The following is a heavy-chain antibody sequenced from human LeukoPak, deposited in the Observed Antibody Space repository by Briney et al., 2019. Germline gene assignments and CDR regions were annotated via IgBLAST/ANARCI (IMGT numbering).Heavy chain of an antibody. CDR2: IYYSGST. CDR1: GGSISSSSYY. D-gene: IGHD5-18*01. Sequence: PSETLSPTCTVSGGSISSSSYYWGWIRQPPGKGLEWIGSIYYSGSTYYNPSLKSRVTISVDTSKNQFSLKLGSVAAADTSLYYCARHENSHLRGFDSWGQGTLVTVSS. CDR3: ARHENSHLRGFDS. V-gene: IGHV4-39*01. J-gene: IGHJ5*01.